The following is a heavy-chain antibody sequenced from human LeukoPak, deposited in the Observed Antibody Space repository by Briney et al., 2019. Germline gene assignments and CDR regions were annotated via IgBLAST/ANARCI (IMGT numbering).Heavy chain of an antibody. V-gene: IGHV3-33*01. J-gene: IGHJ4*02. Sequence: GGSLRLSCAASGFTFSSYGMHWVRQAPGKGLEWVAVIWYDGNNKYYADSVKGRFTISRDNSKNTLYLQMVDLRAEDTALYYCARDQWDSSGWCSGFDYWGQGALVTVSS. D-gene: IGHD6-19*01. CDR1: GFTFSSYG. CDR2: IWYDGNNK. CDR3: ARDQWDSSGWCSGFDY.